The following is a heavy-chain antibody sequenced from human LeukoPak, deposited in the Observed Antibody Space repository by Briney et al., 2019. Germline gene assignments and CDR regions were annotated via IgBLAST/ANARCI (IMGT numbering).Heavy chain of an antibody. CDR3: ARAIPRTHYDILTGYYKFDY. D-gene: IGHD3-9*01. Sequence: ASVKVSCKASGYTFTSYDIHWVRQATGQGLEWMGRMNPNSGNTGYAQKFQGRVTITRNTSISTAYMELSSLRSEDTAVYYCARAIPRTHYDILTGYYKFDYWGQGTLVTVSS. V-gene: IGHV1-8*01. J-gene: IGHJ4*02. CDR2: MNPNSGNT. CDR1: GYTFTSYD.